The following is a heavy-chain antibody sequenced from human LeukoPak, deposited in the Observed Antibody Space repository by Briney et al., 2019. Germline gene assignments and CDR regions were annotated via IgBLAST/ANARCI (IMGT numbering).Heavy chain of an antibody. Sequence: SETLSLTCTVSAGSISSSSYYWGWIRQPPGKGLEWIGSIYYSGSTYYNPSLKSRVTISVDTSKNQFSLKLSSVTAADTAVYYCARVCSYYYYYMDVWGKGTTVTVSS. CDR2: IYYSGST. V-gene: IGHV4-39*07. CDR3: ARVCSYYYYYMDV. J-gene: IGHJ6*03. CDR1: AGSISSSSYY. D-gene: IGHD2-21*01.